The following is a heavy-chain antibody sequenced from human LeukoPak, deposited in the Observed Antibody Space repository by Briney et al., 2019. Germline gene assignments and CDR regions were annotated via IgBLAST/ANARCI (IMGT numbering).Heavy chain of an antibody. CDR2: ISSSGSTI. CDR3: ATCSSTSCCYFDH. CDR1: GFTFSDYY. V-gene: IGHV3-11*04. D-gene: IGHD2-2*01. Sequence: GGSLRLSCAASGFTFSDYYMSWIRQAPGKGLEWVSYISSSGSTIYYADSVKGRFTISRDNAKNSLYLQMNSLRAEDTAVYYCATCSSTSCCYFDHWGQGTLVTVSS. J-gene: IGHJ4*02.